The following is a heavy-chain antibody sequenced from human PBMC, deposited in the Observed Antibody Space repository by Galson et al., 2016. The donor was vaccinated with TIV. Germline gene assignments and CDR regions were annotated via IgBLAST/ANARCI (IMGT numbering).Heavy chain of an antibody. Sequence: SLRLSCAASEITVSRNYMSWVRQAPGGGLEWVSTIYSAGDTYYADSVKGRFTISRDNSKNTLYLQMSGLRTEDTAVYYCARDRYYDASGYYYYYYGIDVWGQGTTVTVSS. J-gene: IGHJ6*02. CDR3: ARDRYYDASGYYYYYYGIDV. CDR1: EITVSRNY. CDR2: IYSAGDT. D-gene: IGHD3-22*01. V-gene: IGHV3-66*02.